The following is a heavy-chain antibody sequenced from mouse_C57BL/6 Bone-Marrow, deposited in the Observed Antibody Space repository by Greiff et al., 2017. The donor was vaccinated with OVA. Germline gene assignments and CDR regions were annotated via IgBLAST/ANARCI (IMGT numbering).Heavy chain of an antibody. J-gene: IGHJ3*01. CDR2: IYPRSGNT. D-gene: IGHD1-1*01. Sequence: VQLQQSGAELARPGASVKLSCKASGYTFTSYGISWVKQRTGQGLEWIGEIYPRSGNTYYNEKFKGKATLTADKSSSTAYMELRSLTSEDSAVYFGVYGSSSWFAYWGQGTLVTVSA. CDR3: VYGSSSWFAY. CDR1: GYTFTSYG. V-gene: IGHV1-81*01.